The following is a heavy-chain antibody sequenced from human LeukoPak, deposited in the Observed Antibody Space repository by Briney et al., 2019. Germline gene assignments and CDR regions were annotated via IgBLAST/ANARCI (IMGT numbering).Heavy chain of an antibody. V-gene: IGHV3-53*01. CDR3: ARGFNRGFDP. J-gene: IGHJ5*02. CDR1: GFTVNSNY. Sequence: GGSLRLSCAASGFTVNSNYWSWVRQAPGKGLEWVSVIYSGGTTYYADSVKGRFTFSRDNSKNMLHLRMNSLRAEDTAVYYCARGFNRGFDPWGQGTLVIVSS. CDR2: IYSGGTT. D-gene: IGHD3-10*01.